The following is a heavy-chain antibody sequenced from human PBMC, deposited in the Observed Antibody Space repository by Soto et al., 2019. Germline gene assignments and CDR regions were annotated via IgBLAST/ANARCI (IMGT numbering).Heavy chain of an antibody. CDR1: GFTFSNAW. CDR3: TTAALGITMVRGPGRFDP. J-gene: IGHJ5*02. V-gene: IGHV3-15*07. Sequence: PGGSLRLSCAASGFTFSNAWMNWVRQAPGKGLEWVGRIKSKTDGGTTDYAAPVKGRFTISRDDSKNTLYLQMNSLKTEDTAVYYCTTAALGITMVRGPGRFDPWGQGTLVTVSS. CDR2: IKSKTDGGTT. D-gene: IGHD3-10*01.